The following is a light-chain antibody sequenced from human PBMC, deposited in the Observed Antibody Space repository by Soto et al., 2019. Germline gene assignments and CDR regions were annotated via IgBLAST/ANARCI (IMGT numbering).Light chain of an antibody. CDR3: TSYAGSNTSV. J-gene: IGLJ1*01. CDR1: KNDMGVYDF. V-gene: IGLV2-8*01. Sequence: QTVLTQPPCASGCPGQSVTISCTGTKNDMGVYDFVSWYQHHPGKAPRLIIYEVVRRPSGVPDRFSGSKSGNTASLTVSGLQAAAEAAYFCTSYAGSNTSVFRHATTVTVL. CDR2: EVV.